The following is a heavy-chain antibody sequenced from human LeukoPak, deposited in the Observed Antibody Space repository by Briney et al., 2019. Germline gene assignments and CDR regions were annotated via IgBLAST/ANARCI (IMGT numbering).Heavy chain of an antibody. D-gene: IGHD6-19*01. V-gene: IGHV4-59*11. CDR3: ARDKVAVDGPRFDP. CDR2: ISYSGST. J-gene: IGHJ5*02. CDR1: GGSINSHH. Sequence: SGTLSLTCTVSGGSINSHHWAWIRQPPGKGLEWIGYISYSGSTNYNPSLKSRVTMSVDTSKNHFSLKLTSVTAADTAVYYCARDKVAVDGPRFDPWGQGTLVTVSS.